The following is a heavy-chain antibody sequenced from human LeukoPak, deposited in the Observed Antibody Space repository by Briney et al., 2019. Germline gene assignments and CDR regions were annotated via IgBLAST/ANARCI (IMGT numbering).Heavy chain of an antibody. Sequence: PSQTLSLTCTVSGGSISSGDYYWSWIRQPPGKGLEWIGYIYYSGSTYYNPSLKSRVTISVDTSKNQFSLKLSSVTAADTAVYYCARFSYGGNPKVHYFDYWGQGTLVTVSS. CDR3: ARFSYGGNPKVHYFDY. CDR2: IYYSGST. D-gene: IGHD4-23*01. J-gene: IGHJ4*02. CDR1: GGSISSGDYY. V-gene: IGHV4-30-4*01.